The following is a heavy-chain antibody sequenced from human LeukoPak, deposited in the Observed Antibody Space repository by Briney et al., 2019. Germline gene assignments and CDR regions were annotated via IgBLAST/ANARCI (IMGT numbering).Heavy chain of an antibody. V-gene: IGHV1-2*02. Sequence: ASVKVSCKASGYTFTGYYMHWVRQAPGQGLEWMGWINPNSGGTNYAQKFQGRVTMTRDTSISTAYMELSRLTSDDTAVYYCARGSGVVVPAAMSGMDVWGQGTAVTVSS. J-gene: IGHJ6*02. D-gene: IGHD2-2*01. CDR1: GYTFTGYY. CDR2: INPNSGGT. CDR3: ARGSGVVVPAAMSGMDV.